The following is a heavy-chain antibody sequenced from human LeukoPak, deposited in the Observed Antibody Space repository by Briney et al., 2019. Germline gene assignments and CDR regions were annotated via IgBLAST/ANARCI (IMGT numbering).Heavy chain of an antibody. CDR2: INPNSGDP. D-gene: IGHD3-10*01. J-gene: IGHJ4*02. CDR1: GYTFTDSY. V-gene: IGHV1-2*06. CDR3: ARSTQEYYYGSGSYYIQTPIDY. Sequence: VASVKVSCKASGYTFTDSYIHWVRQAPGQGLEWMGRINPNSGDPNYPQNFQGRVAMTRDTSISTAYMEMSSLTSDDTAVYYCARSTQEYYYGSGSYYIQTPIDYWGQGTLVTVSS.